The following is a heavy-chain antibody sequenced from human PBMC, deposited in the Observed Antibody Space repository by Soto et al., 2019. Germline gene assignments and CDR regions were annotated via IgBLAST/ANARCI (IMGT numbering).Heavy chain of an antibody. CDR2: ISSSSSYI. Sequence: GSLRLSCAASGFTFSSYSMNWVRQAPGKGLEWVSSISSSSSYIYYADSVKGRFTISRDNAKNSLYLQMNSLRAEDTAVYYCARAGVWFDREGYFDYWGQGTLVTVSS. D-gene: IGHD3-10*01. CDR3: ARAGVWFDREGYFDY. V-gene: IGHV3-21*01. CDR1: GFTFSSYS. J-gene: IGHJ4*02.